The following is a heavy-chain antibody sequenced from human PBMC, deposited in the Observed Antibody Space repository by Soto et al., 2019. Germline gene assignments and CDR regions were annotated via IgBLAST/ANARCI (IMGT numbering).Heavy chain of an antibody. Sequence: PSETLSLTCAVSGGSISSGDYSWNWIRQPPGKGLEWIGYIYYGGSTHYNPSLKSRVTISLDTSKNQFSLNLRSVTAADTAVYYCASMGYHYGSGSYPLDYWGQGTLVTVSS. CDR2: IYYGGST. CDR1: GGSISSGDYS. CDR3: ASMGYHYGSGSYPLDY. J-gene: IGHJ4*02. D-gene: IGHD3-10*01. V-gene: IGHV4-30-2*01.